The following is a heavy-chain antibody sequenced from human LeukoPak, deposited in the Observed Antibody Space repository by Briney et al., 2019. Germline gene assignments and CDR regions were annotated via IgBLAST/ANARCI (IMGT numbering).Heavy chain of an antibody. D-gene: IGHD6-13*01. CDR3: ARDFSCSWHYLSPFGY. CDR2: IYYSGST. V-gene: IGHV4-39*07. CDR1: GGSISSRSYY. Sequence: SETLSLTFTGSGGSISSRSYYWGWIRQPPGKGLERIGSIYYSGSTYYNPSLKSRVTISVDTSKNQFSLKLSSVTAADTAVYYCARDFSCSWHYLSPFGYWGQGTLVTVSS. J-gene: IGHJ4*02.